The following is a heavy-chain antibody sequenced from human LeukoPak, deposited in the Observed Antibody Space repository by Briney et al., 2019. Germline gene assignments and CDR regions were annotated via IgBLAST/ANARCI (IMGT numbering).Heavy chain of an antibody. CDR1: GFTLSNNE. J-gene: IGHJ4*02. Sequence: GGSLRLSCAASGFTLSNNEMNWVRQAPGKGLEWVSYISSSGTTIYYADSVKGRFTISRDNAKKSLYLQMNSLRAEDTAVYYCASVIVATSFDYWGQGTLVTVSS. D-gene: IGHD5-12*01. V-gene: IGHV3-48*03. CDR3: ASVIVATSFDY. CDR2: ISSSGTTI.